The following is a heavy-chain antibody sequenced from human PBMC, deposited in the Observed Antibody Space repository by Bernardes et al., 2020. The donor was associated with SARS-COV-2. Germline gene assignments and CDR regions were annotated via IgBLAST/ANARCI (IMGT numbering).Heavy chain of an antibody. CDR2: IYHSGST. CDR3: AREGSSGWSFIDY. D-gene: IGHD6-19*01. J-gene: IGHJ4*02. CDR1: GGSISSGHW. Sequence: SETLSLTCAVSGGSISSGHWWSWVRQPPGKGLEWIGEIYHSGSTNYNPSLESRVTISVDKSRNHFSLKLTSVTAADTAVYYCAREGSSGWSFIDYWGQGTLVTVSS. V-gene: IGHV4-4*02.